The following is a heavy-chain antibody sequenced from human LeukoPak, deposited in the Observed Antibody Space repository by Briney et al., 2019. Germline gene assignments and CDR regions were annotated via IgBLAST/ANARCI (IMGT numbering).Heavy chain of an antibody. J-gene: IGHJ4*02. CDR1: GGSISSGDYY. CDR3: ARAQEGYCTSTSCLSGFDY. V-gene: IGHV4-30-4*08. Sequence: SQTLSLTCTVSGGSISSGDYYWSWIRQPPGKGLEWIGYIYYSGNTYYNPSLKSRVTISVDTAKNQLSLKLNSVTAADTAVYYCARAQEGYCTSTSCLSGFDYWGQGTLVTVSS. D-gene: IGHD2-2*01. CDR2: IYYSGNT.